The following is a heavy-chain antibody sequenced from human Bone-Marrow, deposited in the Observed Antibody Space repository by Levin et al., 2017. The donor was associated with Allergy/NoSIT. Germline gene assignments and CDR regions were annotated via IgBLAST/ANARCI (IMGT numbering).Heavy chain of an antibody. D-gene: IGHD6-25*01. CDR3: AREGQRAAFDI. Sequence: GESLKISCAASGFTFSSYGMHWVRQAPGKGLEWVAVIWYDGSNKYYADSVKGRFTISRDNSKNTLYLQMNSLRAEDTAVYYCAREGQRAAFDIWGQGTMVTVSS. J-gene: IGHJ3*02. CDR1: GFTFSSYG. V-gene: IGHV3-33*01. CDR2: IWYDGSNK.